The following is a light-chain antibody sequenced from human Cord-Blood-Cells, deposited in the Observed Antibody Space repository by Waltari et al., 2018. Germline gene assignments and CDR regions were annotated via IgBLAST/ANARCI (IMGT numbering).Light chain of an antibody. J-gene: IGKJ1*01. CDR1: QSVLYSSNTTNY. Sequence: DIVMTQSPDSLAVSLGERAPIHCKSSQSVLYSSNTTNYLAWYQQKPGQPPKLLIYWASTRESGVPDRFSGSGSETDFTLTISSLQAEDVAVYYCQQYYSTRTFGQGTKVEIK. V-gene: IGKV4-1*01. CDR3: QQYYSTRT. CDR2: WAS.